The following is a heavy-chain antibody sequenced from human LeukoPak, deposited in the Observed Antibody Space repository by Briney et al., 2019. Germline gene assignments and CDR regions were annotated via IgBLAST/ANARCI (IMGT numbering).Heavy chain of an antibody. J-gene: IGHJ6*03. V-gene: IGHV4-4*07. CDR2: IYTSGST. Sequence: PSETLSLTCTVSGGSISSYYWSWIRQPAGKGLEWIGRIYTSGSTNYNPSLKSRVTMSVDTSKNQFSLKLSSVTAADTAVYYCARELEPFYCSSTSCRNAPYYYYMDVWGKGTTVTVSS. D-gene: IGHD2-2*01. CDR1: GGSISSYY. CDR3: ARELEPFYCSSTSCRNAPYYYYMDV.